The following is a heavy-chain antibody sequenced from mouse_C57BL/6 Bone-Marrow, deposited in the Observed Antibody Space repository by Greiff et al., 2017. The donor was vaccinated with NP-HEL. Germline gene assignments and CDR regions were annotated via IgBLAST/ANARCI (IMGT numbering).Heavy chain of an antibody. CDR1: GFTFSDFY. Sequence: EVQGVESGGGLVQSGRSLRLSCATSGFTFSDFYMEWVRQAPGKGLEWIAASRNKANDYTTEYSASVKGRFIVSRDTSQSILYLQMNALRAEDTAIYYCARDGTYWYFDVWGTGTTVTVSS. V-gene: IGHV7-1*01. CDR2: SRNKANDYTT. CDR3: ARDGTYWYFDV. J-gene: IGHJ1*03.